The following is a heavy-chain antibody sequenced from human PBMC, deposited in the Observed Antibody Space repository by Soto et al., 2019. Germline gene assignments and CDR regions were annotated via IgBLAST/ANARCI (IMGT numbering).Heavy chain of an antibody. Sequence: SLTCTFSGGSVRSCDYYWSWIHQPPGKGLEWIGYIYYSGSTYYNPSLKSRVTISVDTSKNQFSLKLSSVTAADTAVYYCASSAAPPEGFDYWGQGTLVTVSS. CDR2: IYYSGST. CDR1: GGSVRSCDYY. V-gene: IGHV4-30-4*01. CDR3: ASSAAPPEGFDY. D-gene: IGHD6-13*01. J-gene: IGHJ4*02.